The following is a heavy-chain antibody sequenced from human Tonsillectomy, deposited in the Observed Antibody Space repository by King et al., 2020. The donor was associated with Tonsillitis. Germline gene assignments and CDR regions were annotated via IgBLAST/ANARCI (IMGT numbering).Heavy chain of an antibody. CDR2: ISSSSSYI. V-gene: IGHV3-21*01. J-gene: IGHJ4*02. Sequence: VQLVQSGGGLVKPGGSLRLSCAASGFTFSSYSMNWVRQAPGKGLEWVSSISSSSSYIYYADSVKGRFTISRDNAKNSLYLQMNSLRAEDTAVYYCARAGGYCSGGSCYLHYFDYWGQGTLVTVSS. D-gene: IGHD2-15*01. CDR1: GFTFSSYS. CDR3: ARAGGYCSGGSCYLHYFDY.